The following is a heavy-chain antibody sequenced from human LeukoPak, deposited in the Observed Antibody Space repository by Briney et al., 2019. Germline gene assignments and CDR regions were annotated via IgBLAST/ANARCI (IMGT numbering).Heavy chain of an antibody. D-gene: IGHD3-16*01. J-gene: IGHJ4*02. CDR2: IHHGASS. Sequence: PSETLSLTCSVSGFSVSGGYYWGWIRQPPGEGLEWIGSIHHGASSYYNPSLRSRVTVSLDTPKNQFSLRMTSVTAADTAVYYCARGGGLVGPSDYWGQGILVTVSA. V-gene: IGHV4-38-2*02. CDR3: ARGGGLVGPSDY. CDR1: GFSVSGGYY.